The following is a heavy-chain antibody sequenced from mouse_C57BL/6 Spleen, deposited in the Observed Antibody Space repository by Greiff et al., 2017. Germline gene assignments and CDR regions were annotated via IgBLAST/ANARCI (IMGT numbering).Heavy chain of an antibody. CDR2: IYPRDGST. CDR3: AREGGTYGNLAWFAY. J-gene: IGHJ3*01. Sequence: VQLQQSGPELVKPGASVKLSCKASGYTFTSYDINWVKQRPGQGLEWIGWIYPRDGSTKYNEKFKGKATLTVDTSSSTAYMELHSLTSEDSAVYFCAREGGTYGNLAWFAYWGQGTLVTVSA. D-gene: IGHD2-1*01. CDR1: GYTFTSYD. V-gene: IGHV1-85*01.